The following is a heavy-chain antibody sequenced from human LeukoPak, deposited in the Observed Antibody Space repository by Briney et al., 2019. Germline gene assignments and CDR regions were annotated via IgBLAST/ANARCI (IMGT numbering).Heavy chain of an antibody. J-gene: IGHJ4*02. V-gene: IGHV4-61*08. CDR1: GGSISSGGYY. Sequence: TSETLSLTCTVSGGSISSGGYYWSWIRQHPGKGLEWIGYIYYSGSSNYNPSLKSRVTMSVDTSKNQFSLKLTSVTAADTAVYYCARGTHYDRSGYYLPYFDYWGQGTLVTVSS. D-gene: IGHD3-22*01. CDR3: ARGTHYDRSGYYLPYFDY. CDR2: IYYSGSS.